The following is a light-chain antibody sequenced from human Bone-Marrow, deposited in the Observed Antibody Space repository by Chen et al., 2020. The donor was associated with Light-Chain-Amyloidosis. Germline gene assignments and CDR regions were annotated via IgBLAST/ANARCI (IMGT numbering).Light chain of an antibody. Sequence: DIQMTQSPSSLSASVGDRVTITCRASPSISSYLNWYQQKPGKAPKLLIYAASSLQSGVPSRFSGSGSGTDFTLTISSLQPEDFATYYCQQSYSNPPWTFGQGTKVEIK. J-gene: IGKJ1*01. V-gene: IGKV1-39*01. CDR2: AAS. CDR3: QQSYSNPPWT. CDR1: PSISSY.